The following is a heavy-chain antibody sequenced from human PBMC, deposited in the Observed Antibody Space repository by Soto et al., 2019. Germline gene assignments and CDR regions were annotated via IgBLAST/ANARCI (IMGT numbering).Heavy chain of an antibody. J-gene: IGHJ4*02. CDR1: GYNFTSDG. V-gene: IGHV1-18*04. Sequence: SLKVSCKTSGYNFTSDGISWVRQPPGQGLEWMGWISAYSGNTNYAQKLQGRVTMTTDTSTSTAYMELRSLRSDDTAVYYCARCRGIQLWAFDYWGQGTLVTVSS. CDR2: ISAYSGNT. CDR3: ARCRGIQLWAFDY. D-gene: IGHD5-18*01.